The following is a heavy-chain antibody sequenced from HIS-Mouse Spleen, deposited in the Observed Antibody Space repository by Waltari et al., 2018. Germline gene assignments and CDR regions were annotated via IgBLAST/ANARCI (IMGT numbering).Heavy chain of an antibody. Sequence: QLQLQESGPGLVKPSETLSLTCTVPGGSISSSIHYWGRIRQPPGKGLEWIGSIYYSGSTYYNPSLKSRVTISVDTSKNQFSLKLSSVTAADTAVYYCAREIPYSSSWYDWYFDLWGRGTLVTVSS. V-gene: IGHV4-39*07. CDR1: GGSISSSIHY. D-gene: IGHD6-13*01. CDR2: IYYSGST. CDR3: AREIPYSSSWYDWYFDL. J-gene: IGHJ2*01.